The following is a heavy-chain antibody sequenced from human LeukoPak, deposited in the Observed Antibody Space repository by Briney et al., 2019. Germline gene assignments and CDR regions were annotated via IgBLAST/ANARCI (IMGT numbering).Heavy chain of an antibody. D-gene: IGHD3-9*01. V-gene: IGHV3-9*01. CDR2: INWNNGGI. CDR3: ARDDYDTLGYNFHY. CDR1: GSTFADHA. Sequence: PGGSLRLSCVASGSTFADHAMHWVRRAPGQGLEWVTGINWNNGGIVYAASVRGRFTVSRDNAKNTLYLQMSRLGPEDTALYYCARDDYDTLGYNFHYWGQGTLVTVSS. J-gene: IGHJ4*02.